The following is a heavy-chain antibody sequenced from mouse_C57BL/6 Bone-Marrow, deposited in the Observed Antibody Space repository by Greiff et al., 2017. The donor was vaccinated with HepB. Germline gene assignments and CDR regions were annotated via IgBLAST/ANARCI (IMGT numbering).Heavy chain of an antibody. J-gene: IGHJ4*01. Sequence: QVQLKQSGAELVRPGTSVKVSCKASGYAFTNYLIEWVKQRPGQGLEWIGVINPGSGGTNYNEKFKGKATLTADKSSSTAYMQLSSLTSEDSAVYFCARGELGVMDYWGQGTSVTGSS. D-gene: IGHD4-1*01. CDR2: INPGSGGT. CDR1: GYAFTNYL. CDR3: ARGELGVMDY. V-gene: IGHV1-54*01.